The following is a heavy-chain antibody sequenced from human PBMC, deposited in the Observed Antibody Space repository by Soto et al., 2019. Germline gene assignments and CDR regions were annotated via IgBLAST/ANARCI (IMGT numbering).Heavy chain of an antibody. D-gene: IGHD5-18*01. V-gene: IGHV4-4*02. Sequence: SETLSLTCTVSGGSISSSNWLSWVRHPPGKGLEWIGEIYHSVSTNYNPSLKSRVTISVDKSKNQFSLKLSSVTAADTAVYYCARGLQLFRLNYYGMDVWGQGTTVTV. CDR3: ARGLQLFRLNYYGMDV. CDR1: GGSISSSNW. CDR2: IYHSVST. J-gene: IGHJ6*02.